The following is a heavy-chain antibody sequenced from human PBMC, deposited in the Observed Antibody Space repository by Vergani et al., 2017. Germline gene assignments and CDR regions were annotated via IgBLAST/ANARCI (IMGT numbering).Heavy chain of an antibody. J-gene: IGHJ4*02. CDR1: GFTFSSYG. CDR2: IRYDGSNK. V-gene: IGHV3-30*02. D-gene: IGHD6-13*01. Sequence: QVQLVESGGGVVQPGGSLRLYCAASGFTFSSYGMHWVRQAPGKGLEWVAFIRYDGSNKYYADSVKGRFTISRDNSKNTLYLQMNSLRAEDTAVYYCRMGSAGTSLFDYWGQGTLVTVSS. CDR3: RMGSAGTSLFDY.